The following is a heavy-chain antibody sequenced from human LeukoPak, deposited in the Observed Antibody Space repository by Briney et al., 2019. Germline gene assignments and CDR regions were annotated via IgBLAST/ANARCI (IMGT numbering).Heavy chain of an antibody. J-gene: IGHJ4*02. CDR3: ARDSSGSSLHAFDI. D-gene: IGHD3-22*01. V-gene: IGHV1-3*01. CDR1: GYTFTNYA. CDR2: INAGNGNT. Sequence: ASVKVSCKASGYTFTNYAMHWVRQAPGQRLEWMGWINAGNGNTRYSQKFQGRVTITRDTSASTAYMELSSLRSEDTAVYYCARDSSGSSLHAFDIWGQGTLVTVSS.